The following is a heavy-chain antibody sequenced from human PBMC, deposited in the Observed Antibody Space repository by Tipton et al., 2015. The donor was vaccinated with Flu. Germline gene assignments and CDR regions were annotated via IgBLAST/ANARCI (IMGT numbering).Heavy chain of an antibody. J-gene: IGHJ4*02. D-gene: IGHD5-24*01. Sequence: TLSLTCAVSGASLSDYFWTWIRQPPGKGLEWIGYMSSSGNTTYNPSLQSRVIISADKSRDHFSLKLTSATAADTAMYFCARILRSGHSGYSLDYWGQGTLATVSS. CDR2: MSSSGNT. V-gene: IGHV4-59*08. CDR1: GASLSDYF. CDR3: ARILRSGHSGYSLDY.